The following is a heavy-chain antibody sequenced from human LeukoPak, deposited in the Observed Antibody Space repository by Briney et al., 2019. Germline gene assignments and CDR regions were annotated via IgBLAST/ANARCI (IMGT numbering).Heavy chain of an antibody. CDR3: ARARVGALDY. CDR2: IYYSGST. CDR1: GGSISSYY. J-gene: IGHJ4*02. D-gene: IGHD1-26*01. Sequence: SETLSLTCTVSGGSISSYYWSWIRQPPGKGLEWIGYIYYSGSTNYNPSLKSRVTISVDTSKNQFSLKLSSVTAADTAVYYCARARVGALDYWGQGTLVIVSS. V-gene: IGHV4-59*01.